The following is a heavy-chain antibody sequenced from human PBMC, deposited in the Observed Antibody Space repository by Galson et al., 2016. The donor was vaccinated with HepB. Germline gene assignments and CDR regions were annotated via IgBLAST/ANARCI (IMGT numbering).Heavy chain of an antibody. CDR3: ARRHSNHFDY. CDR2: ISGGNDAL. CDR1: GFSFNNYA. Sequence: SLRLSCAASGFSFNNYAMNWVRQGPGKGLEWISYISGGNDALFYAESVQGRFIISRDNAKNSVYLHMSNMRDEDAAVYYCARRHSNHFDYWGQGTLVAVSS. V-gene: IGHV3-48*02. J-gene: IGHJ4*02.